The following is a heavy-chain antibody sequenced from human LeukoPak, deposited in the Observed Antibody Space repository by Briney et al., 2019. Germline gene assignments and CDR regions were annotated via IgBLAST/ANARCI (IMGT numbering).Heavy chain of an antibody. CDR2: IIPIFGTA. V-gene: IGHV1-69*05. Sequence: ASVKVSCKASRGTFSSYAISWVRQAPGQGLEWMGGIIPIFGTAIYAQKFQGRVTITTDESTSTAYMELSSLRSEDTAVYYCARAPPAEMGPFDPWGQGTLVTVSS. CDR3: ARAPPAEMGPFDP. J-gene: IGHJ5*02. CDR1: RGTFSSYA. D-gene: IGHD5-24*01.